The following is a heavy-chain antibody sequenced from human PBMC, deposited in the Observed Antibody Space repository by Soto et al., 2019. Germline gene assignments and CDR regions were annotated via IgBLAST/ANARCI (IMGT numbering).Heavy chain of an antibody. J-gene: IGHJ4*02. CDR2: IKQDGSDK. D-gene: IGHD5-12*01. Sequence: EVLLVESGGGLVQPGGSLRLSCAASGFTFSNYWMTWVRQAPGKGLEWVANIKQDGSDKYYVYSVKGRFTISRDNAKNSLFLQMNSLRAEDTAVYYCARGVGYSGYDPLNCWGQGTLVTVSS. V-gene: IGHV3-7*01. CDR3: ARGVGYSGYDPLNC. CDR1: GFTFSNYW.